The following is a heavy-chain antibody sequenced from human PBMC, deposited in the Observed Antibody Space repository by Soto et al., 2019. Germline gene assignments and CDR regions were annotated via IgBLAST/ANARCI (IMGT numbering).Heavy chain of an antibody. CDR1: GITISNYP. CDR3: VKDDGGNPSTEPH. CDR2: ISGSGDRT. Sequence: EVQLLESGGGLVQPGGSLRLSCAASGITISNYPMSWVRQAPGKGLDWVSGISGSGDRTYYADSAKGRFTISKDFSKKSLSLQLDSLRAEDTAVYFCVKDDGGNPSTEPHWGQGTLVTVSS. D-gene: IGHD2-15*01. J-gene: IGHJ4*02. V-gene: IGHV3-23*01.